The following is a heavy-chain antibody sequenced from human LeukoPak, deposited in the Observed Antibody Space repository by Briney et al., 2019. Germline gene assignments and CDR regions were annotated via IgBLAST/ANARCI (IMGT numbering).Heavy chain of an antibody. V-gene: IGHV4-59*01. CDR3: ARYCSSCSHKALDN. D-gene: IGHD2-2*01. CDR1: RGSISGNY. J-gene: IGHJ4*02. Sequence: PSETLSLTCTVSRGSISGNYWSWIRQPPGKGLEWIGYIYYSGTTNYNPSLKSRVSTSVDTSENQFSLRLSSVTAADTAVYYCARYCSSCSHKALDNWGQGTLVTVST. CDR2: IYYSGTT.